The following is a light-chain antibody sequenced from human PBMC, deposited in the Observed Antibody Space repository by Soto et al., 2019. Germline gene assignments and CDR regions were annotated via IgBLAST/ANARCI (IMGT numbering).Light chain of an antibody. V-gene: IGKV3-20*01. CDR1: QSVSSSY. Sequence: EIVLTQSPGTLSLSPGERATLSCRASQSVSSSYLAWYQQKPGQAPRLLIYGASTRATGIPDRFSGSGSGTDFTLTISRPEPEDCAMYYCQQYGTSSYTFGQGTKLEIK. CDR3: QQYGTSSYT. CDR2: GAS. J-gene: IGKJ2*01.